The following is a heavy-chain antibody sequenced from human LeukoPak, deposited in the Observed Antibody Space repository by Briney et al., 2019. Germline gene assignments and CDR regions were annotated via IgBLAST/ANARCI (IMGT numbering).Heavy chain of an antibody. CDR1: GFAFSVYA. J-gene: IGHJ4*02. CDR3: ARLAAAGQYFDH. Sequence: PGGSLRLSCTASGFAFSVYAMSWLRQPPGKGLEWVSVIYSGGSTYYADSVKGRFTISRDNSKNTLYLQMNSLRAEDTAVYYCARLAAAGQYFDHWGQGTLVTVSS. V-gene: IGHV3-53*01. CDR2: IYSGGST. D-gene: IGHD6-13*01.